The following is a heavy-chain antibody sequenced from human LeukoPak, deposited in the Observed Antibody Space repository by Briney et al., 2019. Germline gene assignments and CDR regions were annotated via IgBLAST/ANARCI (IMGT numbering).Heavy chain of an antibody. CDR1: GGSFSGYY. CDR3: ARGRGIAAAGYNDY. CDR2: INHSGST. J-gene: IGHJ4*02. Sequence: LETLSLTCAVYGGSFSGYYWGWIRQPPGKGLEWIGEINHSGSTNYNPSLKSRVTISVDTSKNQFSLKLSSVTAADTAVYYCARGRGIAAAGYNDYWGQGTLVTVSS. V-gene: IGHV4-34*01. D-gene: IGHD6-13*01.